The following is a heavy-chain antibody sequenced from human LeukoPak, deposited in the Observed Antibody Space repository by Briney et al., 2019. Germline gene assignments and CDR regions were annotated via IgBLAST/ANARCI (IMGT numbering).Heavy chain of an antibody. D-gene: IGHD1-26*01. CDR3: ARDVAHIVGAPDFDP. CDR2: ISSSGSTI. CDR1: GFTFSDYY. V-gene: IGHV3-11*01. J-gene: IGHJ5*02. Sequence: GGSLRLSCAASGFTFSDYYMSWIRQAPGKGLEWVSYISSSGSTIYYADSVKGRFTISRDNAKNSPYLQMNSLRAEDTAVYYCARDVAHIVGAPDFDPWGQGTLVTVSS.